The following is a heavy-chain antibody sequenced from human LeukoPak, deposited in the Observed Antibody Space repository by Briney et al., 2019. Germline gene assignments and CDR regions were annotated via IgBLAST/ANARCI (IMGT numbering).Heavy chain of an antibody. V-gene: IGHV4-39*01. D-gene: IGHD3-3*01. J-gene: IGHJ3*02. CDR2: IYYSGST. CDR3: ARHPYDFWRPVGAFDI. Sequence: PGGSLRLSCAAFGFTVSSNYMSWIRQPPGKGLEWIGSIYYSGSTYYNPSLKSRVTISVDTSKNQFSLKLSSVTAADTAVYYCARHPYDFWRPVGAFDIWGQGTMVTVSS. CDR1: GFTVSSNY.